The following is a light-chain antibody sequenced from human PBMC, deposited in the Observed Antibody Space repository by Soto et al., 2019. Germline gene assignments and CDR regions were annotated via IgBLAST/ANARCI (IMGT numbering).Light chain of an antibody. CDR1: RDISNY. J-gene: IGKJ4*01. CDR2: DAF. Sequence: DIQMTQSPSSLSASVGDRVTITCQASRDISNYLNWYQHKPWKVPKLLIYDAFKLETGGPSMFGGSGSGTDFTFTIISLQAEDVATYYCQQNDNLPPLTFGGGTKVEIK. CDR3: QQNDNLPPLT. V-gene: IGKV1-33*01.